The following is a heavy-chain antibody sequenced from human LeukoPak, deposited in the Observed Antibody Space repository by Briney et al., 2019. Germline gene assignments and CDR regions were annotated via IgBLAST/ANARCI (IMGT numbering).Heavy chain of an antibody. CDR3: ARGLGYSSSWYYFDY. V-gene: IGHV1-69*13. J-gene: IGHJ4*02. CDR1: GGTFSSYA. CDR2: IIPIFGTA. D-gene: IGHD6-13*01. Sequence: SVNVSCKASGGTFSSYAISWVRQAPGQGLEWMGGIIPIFGTANYAQKFQGRVTITADESTSTAYMELSSLRSEDTAVYYCARGLGYSSSWYYFDYWGQGTLVTVSS.